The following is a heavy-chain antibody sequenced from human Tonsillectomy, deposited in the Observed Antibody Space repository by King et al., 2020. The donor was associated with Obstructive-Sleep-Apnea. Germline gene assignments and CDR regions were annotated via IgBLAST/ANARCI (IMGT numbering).Heavy chain of an antibody. J-gene: IGHJ4*02. D-gene: IGHD3-22*01. CDR2: IRSKAYGGTT. CDR1: GFTFGDYA. Sequence: VQLVESGGGLVQPGRSLRLSCTASGFTFGDYAMSWFRQAPGKGLEGVGFIRSKAYGGTTEYAASVKGRFTISRDDSKSIAYLQMNSLKTEDTAVYYCTRDLLWNYYDSSGYYYFDYWGQGTLVTVSS. CDR3: TRDLLWNYYDSSGYYYFDY. V-gene: IGHV3-49*03.